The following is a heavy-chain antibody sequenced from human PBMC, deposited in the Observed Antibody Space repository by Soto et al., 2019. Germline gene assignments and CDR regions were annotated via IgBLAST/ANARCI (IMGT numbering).Heavy chain of an antibody. CDR2: ISGSGGST. CDR3: AKYTVGGVVVDATAEPKPLDY. V-gene: IGHV3-23*01. Sequence: GGSLRLSCAASGFTFSSYAMSWVRQAPGKGLEWVSAISGSGGSTYYADSVKGRFTISRDNSKNTLYLQMNSLRAEDTAVYYCAKYTVGGVVVDATAEPKPLDYWGQGILVTVSS. D-gene: IGHD2-15*01. J-gene: IGHJ4*02. CDR1: GFTFSSYA.